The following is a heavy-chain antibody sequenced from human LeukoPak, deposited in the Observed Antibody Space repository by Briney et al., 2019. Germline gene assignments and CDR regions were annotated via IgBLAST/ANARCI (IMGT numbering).Heavy chain of an antibody. D-gene: IGHD2-2*01. J-gene: IGHJ4*02. CDR3: ARDDRDVVVVPGAMPY. CDR1: GYSVTNYY. Sequence: GASVKVSCKASGYSVTNYYMHWVRQAPGQGLEWMGITNPSGGSTTNAQKFQGRVTMTRDTSTTTVYMELSSLRSGDTAMYYCARDDRDVVVVPGAMPYWGQGTLVTVSS. V-gene: IGHV1-46*01. CDR2: TNPSGGST.